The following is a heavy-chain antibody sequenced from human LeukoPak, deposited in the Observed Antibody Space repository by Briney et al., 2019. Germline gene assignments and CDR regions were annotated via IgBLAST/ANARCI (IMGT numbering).Heavy chain of an antibody. J-gene: IGHJ4*02. Sequence: GGSLRLSCVASGFTFDDYAMHWVRQAPGKGLEWVSGISWNSGSIGYADSVKGRFTISRDNAKNSLYLQMNSLRAEDTAVYYCARDKGEEWLVRGYFDYWGQGTLVTVSS. V-gene: IGHV3-9*01. CDR3: ARDKGEEWLVRGYFDY. CDR2: ISWNSGSI. CDR1: GFTFDDYA. D-gene: IGHD6-19*01.